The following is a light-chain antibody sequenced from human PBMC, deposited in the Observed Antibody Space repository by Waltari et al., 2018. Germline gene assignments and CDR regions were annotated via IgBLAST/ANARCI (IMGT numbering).Light chain of an antibody. CDR1: DSHVGGYNY. CDR2: DVS. J-gene: IGLJ3*02. CDR3: SSYSEARGPQVL. V-gene: IGLV2-14*03. Sequence: QSALTQPASVSGSPGQSIPIFFPGSDSHVGGYNYVSWYQQHPGKAPKLIIYDVSDRPSGVSNRFSASKSGNRASLTISGLQSEDEAEYFCSSYSEARGPQVLFGGGTKLTVL.